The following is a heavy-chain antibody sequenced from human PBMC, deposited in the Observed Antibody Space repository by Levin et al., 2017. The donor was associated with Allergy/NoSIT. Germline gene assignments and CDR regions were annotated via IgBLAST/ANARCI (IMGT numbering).Heavy chain of an antibody. CDR3: ARVDWIMVGYMDV. Sequence: GGSLRLSCVASGFTLSDYSMSWLRQAPGKGLEWVSYISSSTTTIYHADSVKGRFTISSDNAKNSLYLQMNSLRPEDTAIYYCARVDWIMVGYMDVWGQGTTVTVSS. CDR1: GFTLSDYS. J-gene: IGHJ6*03. D-gene: IGHD2-8*01. V-gene: IGHV3-11*04. CDR2: ISSSTTTI.